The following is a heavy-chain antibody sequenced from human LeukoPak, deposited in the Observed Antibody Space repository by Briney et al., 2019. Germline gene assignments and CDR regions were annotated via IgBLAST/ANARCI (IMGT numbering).Heavy chain of an antibody. CDR2: IKQDGSET. CDR1: GFTSTNNF. J-gene: IGHJ4*01. V-gene: IGHV3-7*01. CDR3: VREGFYFFDF. Sequence: GGSLRLSCAASGFTSTNNFMSWVRQVPGKGLEWVANIKQDGSETTYADSVRGRFTIFRDNAKDSVYLQMNSLRAEGSATYYCVREGFYFFDFWGQGTLVTVSS.